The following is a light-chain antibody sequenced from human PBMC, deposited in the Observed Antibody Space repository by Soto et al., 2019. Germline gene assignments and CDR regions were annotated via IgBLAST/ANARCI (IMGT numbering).Light chain of an antibody. CDR1: SSNIGKNS. Sequence: QSALTQPPSASGTPGQRVTTPCSGSSSNIGKNSVYWYQQFPGTAPKLLIYSNNRRPSGVPDRFSASKSGTSASLAISGLRSEDEADYYCAAWDDGPSGYVFGTGTKVTVL. CDR3: AAWDDGPSGYV. J-gene: IGLJ1*01. V-gene: IGLV1-47*02. CDR2: SNN.